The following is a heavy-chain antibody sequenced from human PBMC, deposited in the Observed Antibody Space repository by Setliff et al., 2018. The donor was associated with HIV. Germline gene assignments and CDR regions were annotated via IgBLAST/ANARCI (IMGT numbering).Heavy chain of an antibody. J-gene: IGHJ5*02. CDR3: ARLTKLTASFPTDYLDP. Sequence: GGSLRLSCAASRLTLSSNYMTWVRQSPGKGLEWVSVIYPGGSTYYADSIKGRFIISRENSKNTLYLQMDSLRVEDTAVYFCARLTKLTASFPTDYLDPWGQGTLVTVSS. V-gene: IGHV3-66*02. CDR1: RLTLSSNY. D-gene: IGHD4-17*01. CDR2: IYPGGST.